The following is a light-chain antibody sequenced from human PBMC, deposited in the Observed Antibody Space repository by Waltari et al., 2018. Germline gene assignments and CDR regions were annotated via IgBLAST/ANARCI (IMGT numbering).Light chain of an antibody. V-gene: IGLV3-1*01. Sequence: WYQHKPGQSPLLGIYQDTKRPSGLPEHFAGSKSGNAATRTISGTQAMDETDYYCQALGNGAWVFGGRTKQTVL. CDR3: QALGNGAWV. J-gene: IGLJ3*02. CDR2: QDT.